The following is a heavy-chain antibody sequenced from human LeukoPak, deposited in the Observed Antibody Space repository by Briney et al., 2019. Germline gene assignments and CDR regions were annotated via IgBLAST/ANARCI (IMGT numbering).Heavy chain of an antibody. CDR1: GGSISDNY. CDR2: MYISGTP. J-gene: IGHJ4*02. CDR3: ARGRDSSSTFDY. Sequence: PSETLSLTCTVSGGSISDNYWTWIPQPAGKGLEWIGRMYISGTPNYNPSLNSRVTMSLDTSNNQFSLRLSSVTAADTAVYYCARGRDSSSTFDYWGQGILVTVSS. V-gene: IGHV4-4*07. D-gene: IGHD6-6*01.